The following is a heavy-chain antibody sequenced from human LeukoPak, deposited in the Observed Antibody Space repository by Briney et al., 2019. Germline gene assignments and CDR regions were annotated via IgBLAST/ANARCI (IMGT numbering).Heavy chain of an antibody. Sequence: PGRSLRLSCAASGFTVSSYAIDWVRQAPGKGLEWVAVISYDGSNKYYADSVKGRFTISRDNSKNTLYLQMNSLRAEDTAVYYCARDQDSYGYTLFDYWGQGTLVTVSS. CDR1: GFTVSSYA. V-gene: IGHV3-30*04. D-gene: IGHD5-18*01. CDR2: ISYDGSNK. J-gene: IGHJ4*02. CDR3: ARDQDSYGYTLFDY.